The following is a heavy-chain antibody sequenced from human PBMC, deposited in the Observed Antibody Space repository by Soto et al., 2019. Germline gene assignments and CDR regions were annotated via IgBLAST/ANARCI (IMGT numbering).Heavy chain of an antibody. CDR3: VRHWLATREFDY. CDR2: LSSSSGHI. Sequence: PGGSLRLSCAASGFTFSSYSMNWVRQAPGKGLEWVSSLSSSSGHIYYADSVKGRFTISRDNAKNSLYLQMNSLRAEDTAVHYCVRHWLATREFDYWGQGTLVTVSS. CDR1: GFTFSSYS. D-gene: IGHD1-26*01. V-gene: IGHV3-21*01. J-gene: IGHJ4*02.